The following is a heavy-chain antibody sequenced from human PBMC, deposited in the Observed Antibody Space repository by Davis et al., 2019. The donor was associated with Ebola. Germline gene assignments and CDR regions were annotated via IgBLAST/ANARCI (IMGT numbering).Heavy chain of an antibody. CDR2: THPVGVTI. Sequence: GESPKTPCAAPWFAFRHYCMHWIRETPEGLLWVADTHPVGVTIRYADSVRGRFTISRDNVNIILYLQMNSLRPEDSAIYSCARSHYYNGQDLWGQGTRVTVSS. CDR1: WFAFRHYC. V-gene: IGHV3-74*01. J-gene: IGHJ6*02. D-gene: IGHD3-10*01. CDR3: ARSHYYNGQDL.